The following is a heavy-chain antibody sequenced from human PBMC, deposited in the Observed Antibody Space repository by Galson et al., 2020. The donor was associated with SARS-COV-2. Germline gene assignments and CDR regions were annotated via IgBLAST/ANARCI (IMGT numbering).Heavy chain of an antibody. CDR1: GFPFSTYS. D-gene: IGHD5-18*01. Sequence: NSGGSLRLSCAASGFPFSTYSMNWVRLAPGKGLEWVASISTSSSNTYYLDSVKGRFSISRDNPRNSLYLQMNSLRAEDTAVYYCARDEGIRGYNYGRLYYGMDVWGQGTTVTVSS. V-gene: IGHV3-21*01. CDR2: ISTSSSNT. CDR3: ARDEGIRGYNYGRLYYGMDV. J-gene: IGHJ6*02.